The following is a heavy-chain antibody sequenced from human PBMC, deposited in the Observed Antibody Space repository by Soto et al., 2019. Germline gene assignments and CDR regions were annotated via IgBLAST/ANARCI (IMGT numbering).Heavy chain of an antibody. J-gene: IGHJ4*02. CDR3: ARERGSCTSSSCFGSPDY. D-gene: IGHD2-2*01. CDR1: GFTFSTYS. CDR2: ISSSSYYI. V-gene: IGHV3-21*01. Sequence: EVQLVESGGGLVKPGGSLRLSCAASGFTFSTYSMNWVRQAPGKGLEWVSSISSSSYYIYYADSVKGRFTISRDNAKNSLFLQMNSLRAEDMAVYYCARERGSCTSSSCFGSPDYWGQGTLVTVSS.